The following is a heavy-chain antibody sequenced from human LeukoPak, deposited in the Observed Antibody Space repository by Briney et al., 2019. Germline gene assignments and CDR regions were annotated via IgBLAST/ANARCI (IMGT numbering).Heavy chain of an antibody. D-gene: IGHD3-10*01. CDR2: ISSSGNTI. J-gene: IGHJ4*02. CDR1: GFTFNTYS. V-gene: IGHV3-48*01. CDR3: ASGGYGSGNYPPAY. Sequence: RGGSLRLYCAASGFTFNTYSMNGVRQAPGKGLQCIYYISSSGNTIYYTDSVQGRFIISRDNAKNSLYLQMNNLRAEDTAVYYCASGGYGSGNYPPAYWGQGTLVTVSS.